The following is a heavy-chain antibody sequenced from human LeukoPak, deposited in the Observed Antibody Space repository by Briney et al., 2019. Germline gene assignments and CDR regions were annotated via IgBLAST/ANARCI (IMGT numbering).Heavy chain of an antibody. V-gene: IGHV1-8*03. CDR3: ARGPVRLPYYYYYMDV. CDR2: MNPNSGNT. D-gene: IGHD2-15*01. CDR1: GYTFTSYD. Sequence: GASVKVSCKASGYTFTSYDINWVRQATGQGLEWMGWMNPNSGNTGYAQKFQGRVTITRNTSISTAYMELSSLRSEDTAVYYCARGPVRLPYYYYYMDVWGKGTTVTVSS. J-gene: IGHJ6*03.